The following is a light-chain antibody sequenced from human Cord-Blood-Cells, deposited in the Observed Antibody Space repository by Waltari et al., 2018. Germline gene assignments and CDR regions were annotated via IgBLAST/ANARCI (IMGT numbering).Light chain of an antibody. Sequence: DIQLIQSPSSLSASVGDRVTITCQASQDLSNYLNWYQQKPGKDPKLLIYDASNLETGVPSRFSGSGAETDVTFTNSSLQPEDIATYYCQRYDKLPPYSVGHGTKLEIK. CDR1: QDLSNY. V-gene: IGKV1-33*01. CDR2: DAS. CDR3: QRYDKLPPYS. J-gene: IGKJ2*03.